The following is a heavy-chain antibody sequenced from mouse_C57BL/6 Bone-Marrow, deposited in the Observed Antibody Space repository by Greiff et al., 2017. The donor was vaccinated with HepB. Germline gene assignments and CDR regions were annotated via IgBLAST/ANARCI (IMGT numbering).Heavy chain of an antibody. CDR3: ARQIYDGYLWYFDV. CDR2: ISGGGGNT. CDR1: GFTFSSYT. V-gene: IGHV5-9*01. D-gene: IGHD2-3*01. J-gene: IGHJ1*03. Sequence: EVMLVESGGGLVKPGGSLKLSCAASGFTFSSYTMSWVRQTPEKRLEWVATISGGGGNTYYPDSVKGRFTISRDHAKNTLYLQMSSLRSEETALYYCARQIYDGYLWYFDVWGTGTTVTVSS.